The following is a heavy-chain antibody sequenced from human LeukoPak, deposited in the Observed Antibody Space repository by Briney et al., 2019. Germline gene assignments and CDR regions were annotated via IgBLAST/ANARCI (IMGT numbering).Heavy chain of an antibody. CDR1: GFTFSSYS. D-gene: IGHD3-22*01. CDR2: ISSSSSYI. J-gene: IGHJ3*02. V-gene: IGHV3-21*04. CDR3: ATHLDSSGLLCAFDI. Sequence: PGGSLRLSCAASGFTFSSYSMNWVRQAPGKGLEWVSSISSSSSYIYYADSVKGRFTISRDNSKNTLYLQMNSLRAEDTAVYYCATHLDSSGLLCAFDIWGQGTMVTVSS.